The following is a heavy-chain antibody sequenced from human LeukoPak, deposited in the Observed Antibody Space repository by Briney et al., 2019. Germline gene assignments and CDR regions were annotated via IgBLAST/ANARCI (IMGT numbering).Heavy chain of an antibody. CDR2: ISGSGGST. CDR1: GFTVSSNS. V-gene: IGHV3-23*01. J-gene: IGHJ4*02. Sequence: HPGGSLRLSCTVSGFTVSSNSMSWVRQAPGKGLEWVSAISGSGGSTYYADSVKGRFTISRDNSKNTLYLQMNSLRAEDTAVYYCAKADIGYSSSWAHFDYWGQGTLVTVSS. CDR3: AKADIGYSSSWAHFDY. D-gene: IGHD6-13*01.